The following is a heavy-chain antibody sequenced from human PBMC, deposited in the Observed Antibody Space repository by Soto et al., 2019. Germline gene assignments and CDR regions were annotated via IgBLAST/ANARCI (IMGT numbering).Heavy chain of an antibody. Sequence: GGSLRLSCAASGFTVSSNYMSWVRQAPGKGLEWVGRIKSKTDGGTTDYAAPVKGRFTISRDDSKNTLYLQMNSLKTEDTAVYYCTTANPGYDAPDYYYYYTDVWGKGTTVTVSS. V-gene: IGHV3-15*01. CDR3: TTANPGYDAPDYYYYYTDV. J-gene: IGHJ6*03. CDR1: GFTVSSNY. D-gene: IGHD5-12*01. CDR2: IKSKTDGGTT.